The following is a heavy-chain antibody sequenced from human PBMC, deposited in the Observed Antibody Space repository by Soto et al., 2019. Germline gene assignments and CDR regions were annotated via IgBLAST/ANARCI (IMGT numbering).Heavy chain of an antibody. Sequence: SETLSLTCTVSGGAISIYYWSLIRQPAGKGLEWIGRIYTSGSTNYNPSLKRRVTMSVDTSKKQFSLKLSSVTAADTAVYYCARDSSGHYHLFDPWGQGPRVTVSA. D-gene: IGHD3-22*01. J-gene: IGHJ5*02. CDR1: GGAISIYY. V-gene: IGHV4-4*07. CDR2: IYTSGST. CDR3: ARDSSGHYHLFDP.